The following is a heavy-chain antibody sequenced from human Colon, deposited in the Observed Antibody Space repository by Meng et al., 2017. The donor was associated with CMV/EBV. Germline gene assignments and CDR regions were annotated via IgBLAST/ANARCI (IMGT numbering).Heavy chain of an antibody. CDR1: GLLFSCYD. J-gene: IGHJ4*02. CDR2: IRYDGTIK. D-gene: IGHD1-26*01. Sequence: QVQLVVSGGTVVQPGGSLILSCAASGLLFSCYDMHCVRQTPDKGLEWMAFIRYDGTIKYYADSVKGRFTISRDNSKLTLYLQMNTLRVEDTAVYYCAKIAGNSDYWGQGTLVTVSS. V-gene: IGHV3-30*02. CDR3: AKIAGNSDY.